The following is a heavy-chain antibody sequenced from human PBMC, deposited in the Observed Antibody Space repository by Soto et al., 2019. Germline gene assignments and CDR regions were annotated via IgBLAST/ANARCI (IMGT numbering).Heavy chain of an antibody. CDR1: GFTFDDYA. V-gene: IGHV3-9*01. D-gene: IGHD5-18*01. J-gene: IGHJ4*02. CDR3: ARDNGYSYGYTLDH. CDR2: ISWNSGSI. Sequence: EVQLVESGGGLVQPGRSLRLSCAASGFTFDDYAMHWVRQAPGKGLEWVSGISWNSGSIGYADSVKGRFTISRDNAKNSLYLQMNSLRAEDTALYYCARDNGYSYGYTLDHWGQGTLVTVSS.